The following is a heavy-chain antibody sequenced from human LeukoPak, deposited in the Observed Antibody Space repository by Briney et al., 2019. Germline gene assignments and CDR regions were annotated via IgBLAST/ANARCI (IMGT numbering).Heavy chain of an antibody. Sequence: SCKASGYTFTGYYMHWVRQAPGKGLEYVSAISSNGGSTYYANSVKGRFTISRDNSKNTLYLQMGSLRAEDMALYYCARASAYDSSGYSYPTFDYWGQGTLVSVSS. D-gene: IGHD3-22*01. CDR3: ARASAYDSSGYSYPTFDY. CDR1: GYTFTGYY. CDR2: ISSNGGST. J-gene: IGHJ4*02. V-gene: IGHV3-64*01.